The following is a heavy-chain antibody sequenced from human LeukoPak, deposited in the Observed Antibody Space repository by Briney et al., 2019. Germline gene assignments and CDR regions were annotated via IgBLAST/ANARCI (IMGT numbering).Heavy chain of an antibody. CDR3: TRHVAGWTRPCDY. V-gene: IGHV4-38-2*01. CDR2: IYHSGST. Sequence: SETLSLTCAVSGYSISSGYYWGWIRQPPGKGLEWIGSIYHSGSTYYNPSLKSRVTISVDTSKNQFSLKLSSVTAADTAVYYCTRHVAGWTRPCDYWGQGTLVTVSS. J-gene: IGHJ4*02. CDR1: GYSISSGYY. D-gene: IGHD2-15*01.